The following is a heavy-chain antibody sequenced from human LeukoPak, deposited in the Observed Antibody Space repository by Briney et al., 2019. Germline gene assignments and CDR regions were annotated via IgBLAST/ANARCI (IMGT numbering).Heavy chain of an antibody. CDR1: VGTPCSYA. Sequence: SLKISSKAFVGTPCSYAISWVRQAPGHGLECMGGIIPILGIANYAQKFQGRVRITADKSTCTAYMELSSLRSEDTAVYYCARDHGSLIQLWLADAFDIWGQGTMVTVSS. V-gene: IGHV1-69*04. CDR3: ARDHGSLIQLWLADAFDI. D-gene: IGHD5-18*01. CDR2: IIPILGIA. J-gene: IGHJ3*02.